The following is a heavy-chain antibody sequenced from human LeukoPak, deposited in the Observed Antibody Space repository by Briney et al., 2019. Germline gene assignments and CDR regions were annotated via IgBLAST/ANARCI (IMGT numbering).Heavy chain of an antibody. CDR2: IYYSGST. D-gene: IGHD3-22*01. V-gene: IGHV4-30-4*01. CDR1: GGSISSGDYY. J-gene: IGHJ3*02. Sequence: SQTLSLTCTVSGGSISSGDYYWSWIRQPPGKGLEWIGYIYYSGSTYYNPSLKSRVTISVDTSKNQFSLKLSSVTAADTAVYYCARTYDSSGYPAFDIWGQGTMVTVSS. CDR3: ARTYDSSGYPAFDI.